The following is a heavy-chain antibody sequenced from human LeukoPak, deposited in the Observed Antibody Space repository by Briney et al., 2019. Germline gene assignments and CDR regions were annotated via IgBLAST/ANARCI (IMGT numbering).Heavy chain of an antibody. Sequence: GGSLRLSCAASGFTFSDYYMSWVRQAPGKGLEGVSAIVGSSTYYAYTVKGRFTISRDNSKNTLYLQMNRLRAEDTAVYYCARGIYGYYSDNWGHG. CDR1: GFTFSDYY. CDR3: ARGIYGYYSDN. D-gene: IGHD3-10*01. V-gene: IGHV3-23*01. J-gene: IGHJ4*01. CDR2: IVGSST.